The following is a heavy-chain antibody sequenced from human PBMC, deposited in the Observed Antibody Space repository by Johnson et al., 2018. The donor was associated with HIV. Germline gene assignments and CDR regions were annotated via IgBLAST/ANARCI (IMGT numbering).Heavy chain of an antibody. CDR3: ARGGRAHYGGNFGAFDI. CDR1: GFTFSSYA. V-gene: IGHV3-30*04. J-gene: IGHJ3*02. CDR2: LSYDGSNK. Sequence: QVQLVESGGGVVQPGRSLRLSCTASGFTFSSYALHWVRQAPGKGLEWVAVLSYDGSNKYYADSVKGRFTISRDNSKNTLYLQMNSLRAEDTAVYYCARGGRAHYGGNFGAFDIWGQGTMVTVSS. D-gene: IGHD4-23*01.